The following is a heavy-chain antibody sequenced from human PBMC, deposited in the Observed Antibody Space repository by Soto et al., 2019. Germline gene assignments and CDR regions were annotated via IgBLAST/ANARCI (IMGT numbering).Heavy chain of an antibody. J-gene: IGHJ4*02. Sequence: GGSLRLSCPASGFTFSLYTMSWVRQAPGKGLEWVSGIYGSASETFYADSVKGRFTISRDQSRNTLYLQMNSLRAEDTAVYYCAEDRDPDGVWDIDLWGQGTRVTVSS. CDR1: GFTFSLYT. V-gene: IGHV3-23*01. CDR2: IYGSASET. D-gene: IGHD3-16*01. CDR3: AEDRDPDGVWDIDL.